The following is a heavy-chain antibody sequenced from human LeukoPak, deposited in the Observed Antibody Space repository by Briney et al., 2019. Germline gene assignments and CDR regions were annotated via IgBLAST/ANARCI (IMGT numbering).Heavy chain of an antibody. Sequence: GGSLRLSCTASGFTFSDYYMSRIRQAPGKGLEWLSYISSSSSTIYYADSVKGRFTISRDNAKNSLYLQMNSLRAEDTAVYYCARGDCSGGSCYLSLTTIDYWGQGTLVTVSS. V-gene: IGHV3-11*04. CDR3: ARGDCSGGSCYLSLTTIDY. CDR1: GFTFSDYY. CDR2: ISSSSSTI. D-gene: IGHD2-15*01. J-gene: IGHJ4*02.